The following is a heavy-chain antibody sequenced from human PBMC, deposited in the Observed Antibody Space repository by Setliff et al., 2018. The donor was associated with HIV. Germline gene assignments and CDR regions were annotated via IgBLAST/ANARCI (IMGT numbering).Heavy chain of an antibody. CDR2: INQSGSR. CDR3: ARGRVDIVVTEYLDV. CDR1: GGSFTNYH. V-gene: IGHV4-34*01. J-gene: IGHJ6*03. D-gene: IGHD2-21*01. Sequence: SETLSLTCAVQGGSFTNYHWTWIRQPPGKGLEWIGEINQSGSRNYNPSLKSRVTISVDTSKNQFSLKLSSVTAADTAMYYCARGRVDIVVTEYLDVWGKGTTVTVSS.